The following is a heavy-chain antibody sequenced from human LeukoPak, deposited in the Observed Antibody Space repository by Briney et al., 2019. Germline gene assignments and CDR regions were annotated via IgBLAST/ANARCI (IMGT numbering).Heavy chain of an antibody. D-gene: IGHD6-19*01. V-gene: IGHV4-38-2*02. CDR1: GYSISSGYY. J-gene: IGHJ4*02. CDR2: MYHSGIT. Sequence: SKTLSLTCTVSGYSISSGYYWGWIRQSPGKGLEWIGIMYHSGITHYNPSLKSRLTMSMDTSKNQFSLILSSVTAADTAVYYCARSGFATGWTFDYWGQGNLVTVSS. CDR3: ARSGFATGWTFDY.